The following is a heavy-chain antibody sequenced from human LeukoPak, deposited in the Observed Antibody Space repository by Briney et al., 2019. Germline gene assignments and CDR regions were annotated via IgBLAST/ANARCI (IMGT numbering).Heavy chain of an antibody. CDR1: GFAFSSYG. D-gene: IGHD1-20*01. CDR2: IWFDGSTQ. V-gene: IGHV3-33*01. J-gene: IGHJ5*02. CDR3: VRDPQINWNRPSPLS. Sequence: GGSLRLSCAASGFAFSSYGTHWVRQAPGKGLEWVSVIWFDGSTQYYTDSVKGRFTISRDNSKNTLFLQMNSLRAEDTAIYYCVRDPQINWNRPSPLSWGQGTLVTVSS.